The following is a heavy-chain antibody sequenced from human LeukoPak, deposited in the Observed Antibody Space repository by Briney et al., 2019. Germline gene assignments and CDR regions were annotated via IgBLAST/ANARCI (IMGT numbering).Heavy chain of an antibody. V-gene: IGHV3-33*01. CDR1: GFTFSNYG. J-gene: IGHJ4*02. CDR3: ARDSWSLDY. D-gene: IGHD6-13*01. CDR2: IWYDGSNK. Sequence: PGGSLRLSCTASGFTFSNYGMNWVRQAPGKGLEWVAVIWYDGSNKYYADSVKGRFTISRDNSKNTLYLQMNSLRAEDTAVYYCARDSWSLDYWGQGTLVTVSS.